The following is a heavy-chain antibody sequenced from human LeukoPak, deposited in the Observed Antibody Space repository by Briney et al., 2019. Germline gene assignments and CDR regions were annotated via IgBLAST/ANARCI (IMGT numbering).Heavy chain of an antibody. CDR3: ARRLMAHDAFDI. Sequence: ASVKVSCKASGYTFTSYYMHWVRQAPGQGLEWMGIINPSGGSTSYAQKFQGRVTMTTDTSTSTAYMELRSLRSDDAAVYYCARRLMAHDAFDIWGQGTMVTVSS. CDR1: GYTFTSYY. V-gene: IGHV1-46*01. D-gene: IGHD5-24*01. J-gene: IGHJ3*02. CDR2: INPSGGST.